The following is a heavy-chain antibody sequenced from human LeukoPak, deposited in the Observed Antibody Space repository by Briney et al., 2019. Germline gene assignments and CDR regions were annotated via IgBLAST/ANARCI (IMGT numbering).Heavy chain of an antibody. CDR1: GYSISSGYY. D-gene: IGHD3-10*01. J-gene: IGHJ5*02. Sequence: SETLSLTCTVSGYSISSGYYWSWIRQPAGKGLEWIGRIYTSGSTNYNPSLKSRVTISVDTSKNQFSLKLSSVAAADTAVYYCAGDRAYGSGSYYRRNWFDPWGQGTPVTVSS. CDR2: IYTSGST. CDR3: AGDRAYGSGSYYRRNWFDP. V-gene: IGHV4-61*02.